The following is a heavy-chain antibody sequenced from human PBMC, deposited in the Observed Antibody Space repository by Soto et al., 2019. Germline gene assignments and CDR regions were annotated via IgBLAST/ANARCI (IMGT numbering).Heavy chain of an antibody. Sequence: SVKVSCKASGGTFSSYAISWVRQAPGQGLEWMGGIIPIFGTANYAQKFQGRVTITADESTSTAYMELSSLRSEDTAVYYCASFPHYDILTGYPNWGQGTLVTVSS. D-gene: IGHD3-9*01. CDR1: GGTFSSYA. V-gene: IGHV1-69*13. CDR2: IIPIFGTA. J-gene: IGHJ4*02. CDR3: ASFPHYDILTGYPN.